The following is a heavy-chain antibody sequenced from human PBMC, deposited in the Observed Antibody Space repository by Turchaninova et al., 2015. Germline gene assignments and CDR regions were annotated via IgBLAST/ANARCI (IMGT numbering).Heavy chain of an antibody. Sequence: QVQLQESGPGLVKPSETLSLTCAVSGYSISSGYFWGWIRQPPGKGLEWHGNISHSGSTYHNAALKSRATISVYTAKNHLSLKLSSVTAADTAVYYCARWTGTYFFDYWGQGTLVTVSS. V-gene: IGHV4-38-2*01. CDR1: GYSISSGYF. CDR2: ISHSGST. J-gene: IGHJ4*02. CDR3: ARWTGTYFFDY. D-gene: IGHD3/OR15-3a*01.